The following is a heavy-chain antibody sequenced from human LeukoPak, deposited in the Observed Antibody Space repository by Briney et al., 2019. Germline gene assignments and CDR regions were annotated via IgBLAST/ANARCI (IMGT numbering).Heavy chain of an antibody. CDR2: MYYSGST. CDR1: GGSISSYY. D-gene: IGHD3-10*01. J-gene: IGHJ4*02. V-gene: IGHV4-59*08. Sequence: PSETLSLTCTVSGGSISSYYWSWIRQPPGKGLEWIGYMYYSGSTKYNPSLKSRVTISVDTSKNQFPLRLSSVTAADTAVYYCARHLRGVIPHFDYWGQGNLVTVSS. CDR3: ARHLRGVIPHFDY.